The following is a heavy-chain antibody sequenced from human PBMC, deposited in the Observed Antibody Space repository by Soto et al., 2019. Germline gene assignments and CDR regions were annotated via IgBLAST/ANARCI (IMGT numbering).Heavy chain of an antibody. CDR2: IWYDGSNK. CDR1: GFTFSSYG. V-gene: IGHV3-33*01. D-gene: IGHD4-17*01. CDR3: ARESAAPGGDYGDNGGMDV. J-gene: IGHJ6*02. Sequence: GGSLRLSCAASGFTFSSYGMHWVRQAPGKGLEWVAVIWYDGSNKYYADSVKGRFTISRDNSKNTLYLQMNSLRAEDTAVYYCARESAAPGGDYGDNGGMDVWGQGTTVTVSS.